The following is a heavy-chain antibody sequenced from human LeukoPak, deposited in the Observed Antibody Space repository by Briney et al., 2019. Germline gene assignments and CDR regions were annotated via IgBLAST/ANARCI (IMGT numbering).Heavy chain of an antibody. CDR2: IYYSGST. J-gene: IGHJ3*02. Sequence: SETLSLTCTVSGGSISSYYWSWIRQPPGKGLEWIGYIYYSGSTNYNPSLKSRVTISVDTSKNQFSLKLSSVTAADTAVYYCARDLGNAFDIWGQGTMVTVSA. CDR1: GGSISSYY. V-gene: IGHV4-59*01. D-gene: IGHD3-16*01. CDR3: ARDLGNAFDI.